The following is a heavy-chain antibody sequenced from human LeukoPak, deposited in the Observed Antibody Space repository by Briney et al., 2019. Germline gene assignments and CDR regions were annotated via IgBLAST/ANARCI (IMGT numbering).Heavy chain of an antibody. V-gene: IGHV3-74*01. CDR2: IKNDGRST. J-gene: IGHJ4*02. Sequence: PGGSLRLSCAASGFTVNNYWMYWVRQPPGKGLVWISLIKNDGRSTTYADSVRGRFTISRDNGKNMLYLQMNSLRAEDTALYYCARANGRADSWGQGTLVTVSS. CDR1: GFTVNNYW. CDR3: ARANGRADS.